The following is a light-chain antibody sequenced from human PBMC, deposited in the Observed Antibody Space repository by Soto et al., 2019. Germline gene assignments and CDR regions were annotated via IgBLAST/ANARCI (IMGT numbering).Light chain of an antibody. V-gene: IGKV3-20*01. J-gene: IGKJ3*01. CDR3: HQYGTAPLT. Sequence: VLTQYPATLSLSPGDRATLSCRASQSITNSLAWYRHQPGQPPRLLIYGASSRATGIPDRFSGSGSGTDFTLTISRLEPEDFSVYYCHQYGTAPLTFGPGTKVDIK. CDR1: QSITNS. CDR2: GAS.